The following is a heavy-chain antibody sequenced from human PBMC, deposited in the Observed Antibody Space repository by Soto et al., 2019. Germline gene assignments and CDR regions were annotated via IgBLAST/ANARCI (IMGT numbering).Heavy chain of an antibody. CDR1: GFTFSGSA. CDR3: TRPPITMVRGGKNYYYYMDV. V-gene: IGHV3-73*01. CDR2: IRSKANSYAT. Sequence: EVQLVESGGGLVQPGGSLKLSCAASGFTFSGSAMHWVRQASGKGLEWVGRIRSKANSYATAYAASVKGRFTISRDDSKNTAYLQMNSLKTEDTAVYYCTRPPITMVRGGKNYYYYMDVWGKGTTVTVSS. D-gene: IGHD3-10*01. J-gene: IGHJ6*03.